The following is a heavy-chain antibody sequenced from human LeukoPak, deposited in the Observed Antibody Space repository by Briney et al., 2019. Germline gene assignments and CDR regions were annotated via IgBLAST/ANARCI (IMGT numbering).Heavy chain of an antibody. Sequence: ASVKVSCKASGYTFTRYGISWVRQAPGQGLEGMGWISAYNGNTNYAQKLQGRVTMTTDTSTSTAYMELRSLRSDDTAVYYCARDLRLYDYVWGSYRYTPGKVGFDPWGQGTLVTVSS. CDR3: ARDLRLYDYVWGSYRYTPGKVGFDP. D-gene: IGHD3-16*02. J-gene: IGHJ5*02. CDR2: ISAYNGNT. V-gene: IGHV1-18*01. CDR1: GYTFTRYG.